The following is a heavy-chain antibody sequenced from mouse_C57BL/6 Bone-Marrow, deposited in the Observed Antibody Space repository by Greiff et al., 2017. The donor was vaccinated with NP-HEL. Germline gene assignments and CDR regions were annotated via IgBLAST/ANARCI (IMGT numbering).Heavy chain of an antibody. Sequence: EVQLQQSGPELVKPGASVKIPCKASGYTFTDYNMDWVKQSHGKSLEWIGDINPNNGGTIYNQKFKGKATLTVDKSSSTAYMELRSLTSEDTAVYYCARGPPITTVVARDYFDYWGQGTTLTVSS. CDR2: INPNNGGT. CDR3: ARGPPITTVVARDYFDY. V-gene: IGHV1-18*01. D-gene: IGHD1-1*01. J-gene: IGHJ2*01. CDR1: GYTFTDYN.